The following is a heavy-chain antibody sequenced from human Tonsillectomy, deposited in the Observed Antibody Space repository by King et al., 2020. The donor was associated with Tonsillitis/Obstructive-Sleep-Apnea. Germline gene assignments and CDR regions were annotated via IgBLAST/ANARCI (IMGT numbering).Heavy chain of an antibody. CDR3: ARGAVYDFWSGYSDAFDI. V-gene: IGHV4-31*03. Sequence: QLQESGPGLVKPSQTLSLTCTVSGVSISSGGYYWSWIRQHPGKGLEWIGYIYYSGSTYYNPSFKSRVTISVDTSKNQFSLKLSSVTAADTAVYYCARGAVYDFWSGYSDAFDIWGQGTMVTVSS. D-gene: IGHD3-3*01. J-gene: IGHJ3*02. CDR2: IYYSGST. CDR1: GVSISSGGYY.